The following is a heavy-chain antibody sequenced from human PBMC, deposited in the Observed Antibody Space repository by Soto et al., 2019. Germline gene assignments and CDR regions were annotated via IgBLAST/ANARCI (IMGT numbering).Heavy chain of an antibody. CDR3: TKGRHPDGIWTFDF. CDR1: RFTFSDYY. V-gene: IGHV3-23*01. D-gene: IGHD3-9*01. CDR2: LGGGGDT. J-gene: IGHJ4*02. Sequence: GGSLRLSCAAPRFTFSDYYMNWVRQAPGKGLEWVSALGGGGDTHYAESVKGRFTISRDYSKNILLLQMNSLRDEDSVIYYCTKGRHPDGIWTFDFWGQGTLVTVSS.